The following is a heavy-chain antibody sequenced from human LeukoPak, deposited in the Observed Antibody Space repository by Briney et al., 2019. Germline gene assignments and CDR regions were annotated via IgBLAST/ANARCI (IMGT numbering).Heavy chain of an antibody. CDR3: ARNPGSDYPDW. CDR1: GGSISSGGYY. V-gene: IGHV4-30-2*01. J-gene: IGHJ4*02. Sequence: TPSETLSLTCTVSGGSISSGGYYWSWIRQPPGKGLEWIGYIYHSGSTYYNPSLKSRVTISVDRSKNQFSLKLSSVTAADTAVYYCARNPGSDYPDWWGQGTLVTVSS. CDR2: IYHSGST. D-gene: IGHD4-17*01.